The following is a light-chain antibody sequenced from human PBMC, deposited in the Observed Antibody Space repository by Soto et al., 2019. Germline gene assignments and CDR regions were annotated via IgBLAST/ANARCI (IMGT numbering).Light chain of an antibody. CDR3: QQYISCPLT. V-gene: IGKV1-5*03. CDR2: KAS. Sequence: DIQMTQSPSTLSASVGDRVTITCRASQSISTWLAWYQQKPGKAPKLLIYKASSLEGGVQSRFSGSGSGTEYNITISTLQPDDFATYYCQQYISCPLTLGGGTTVEIK. CDR1: QSISTW. J-gene: IGKJ4*01.